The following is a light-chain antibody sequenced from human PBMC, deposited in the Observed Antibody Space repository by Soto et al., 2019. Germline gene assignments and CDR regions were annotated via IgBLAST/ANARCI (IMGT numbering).Light chain of an antibody. Sequence: QSALTQPASVSASPGQTITISCTGTSNDVGGYNYVSWYQQHPGKAPKFMIYDVSNRPSGVSNRFSGSKSGNTASLTISGLQAEDEADYYCSSYTTSNTRQIVFGTGTKVTVL. CDR1: SNDVGGYNY. CDR3: SSYTTSNTRQIV. CDR2: DVS. J-gene: IGLJ1*01. V-gene: IGLV2-14*01.